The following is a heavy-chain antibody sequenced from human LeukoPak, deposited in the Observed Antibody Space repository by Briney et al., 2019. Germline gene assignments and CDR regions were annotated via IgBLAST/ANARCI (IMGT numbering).Heavy chain of an antibody. CDR1: GGSISSSSYY. V-gene: IGHV4-39*07. D-gene: IGHD4-17*01. J-gene: IGHJ4*02. Sequence: SETLSLTCTVSGGSISSSSYYWGWIRQPPGKGLEWIGSIYYSGSTYYNPSLKSRVTTSVDTSKNQFSLKLSSVTAADTAVYYCARAPDDDYGLDYWGQGTLVTVSS. CDR3: ARAPDDDYGLDY. CDR2: IYYSGST.